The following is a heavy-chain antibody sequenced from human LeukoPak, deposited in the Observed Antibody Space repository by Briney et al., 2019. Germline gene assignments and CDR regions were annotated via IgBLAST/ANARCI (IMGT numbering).Heavy chain of an antibody. CDR3: ARPAIPFFDS. CDR2: LYYTGST. D-gene: IGHD2-21*02. CDR1: GASNTIGPYY. J-gene: IGHJ5*01. V-gene: IGHV4-39*02. Sequence: SETLSLTCTFSGASNTIGPYYWAWVRQPPGQGLEWIGSLYYTGSTYFNPSLESRVSISVDTSANHFSLRLRSVTAADTAVYYCARPAIPFFDSWGQGALVTVSS.